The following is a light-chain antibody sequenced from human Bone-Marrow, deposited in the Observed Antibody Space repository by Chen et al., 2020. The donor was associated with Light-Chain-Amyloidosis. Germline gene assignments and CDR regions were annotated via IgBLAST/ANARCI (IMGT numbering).Light chain of an antibody. CDR2: DAS. V-gene: IGLV3-21*02. Sequence: SYVLTQPSSVSVAPGQTATIACGGNNIRSTSVHWYQQTPGQAPLLVVYDASDRASGIPGRCSASDSTKATTMTSSGVEDGEEADHCEQVWNSGSDRPVFGGGTKLTVL. J-gene: IGLJ3*02. CDR3: QVWNSGSDRPV. CDR1: NIRSTS.